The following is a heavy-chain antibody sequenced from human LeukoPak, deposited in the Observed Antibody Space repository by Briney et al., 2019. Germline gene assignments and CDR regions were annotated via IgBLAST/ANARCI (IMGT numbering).Heavy chain of an antibody. Sequence: ASVKVSCKASGYTFTGYYMHWVRQAPGQGLEWMGWINPNSGNTGYAQKFQGRVTMTRNTSISTAYMELSSLRSEDTAVYYCARDTRKDAFDIWGQGTMVTVSS. CDR2: INPNSGNT. J-gene: IGHJ3*02. CDR1: GYTFTGYY. CDR3: ARDTRKDAFDI. V-gene: IGHV1-8*02.